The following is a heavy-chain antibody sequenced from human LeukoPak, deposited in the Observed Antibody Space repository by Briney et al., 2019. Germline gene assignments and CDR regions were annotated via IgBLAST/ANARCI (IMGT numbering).Heavy chain of an antibody. D-gene: IGHD5-18*01. J-gene: IGHJ3*02. CDR2: IYYSGST. CDR3: ARLPKDTAMVTHAFDI. V-gene: IGHV4-39*01. CDR1: GGSISSSGYY. Sequence: SETLSLTCTVSGGSISSSGYYWGWIRQPPGKGLEWIGSIYYSGSTYYNPSLKSRVTISVDTSKNQFSLKLSSVTAADTAVYYCARLPKDTAMVTHAFDIWGRGTMVTVSS.